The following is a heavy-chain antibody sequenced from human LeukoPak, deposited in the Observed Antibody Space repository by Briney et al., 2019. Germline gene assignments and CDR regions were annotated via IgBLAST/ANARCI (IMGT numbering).Heavy chain of an antibody. CDR2: IIPILGIA. V-gene: IGHV1-69*04. J-gene: IGHJ4*02. Sequence: GASVKVSCKASGGTFSSYAISWVRQAPGQGLEWMGRIIPILGIANYAQKFQGRVTITRDTSASTAYMELSSLRSEDTAVYYCARVWRSRVAVAAFDYWGQGTLVTVSS. D-gene: IGHD6-19*01. CDR1: GGTFSSYA. CDR3: ARVWRSRVAVAAFDY.